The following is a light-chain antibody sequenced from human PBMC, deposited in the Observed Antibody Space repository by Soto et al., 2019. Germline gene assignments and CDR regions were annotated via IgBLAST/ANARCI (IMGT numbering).Light chain of an antibody. CDR3: QQVDSYPRT. Sequence: IQLTQSPSSLSASVGDTVTITCRASQAIGSYFAWYQQRPGTAPKLLIYSASTLHSGVPSRFSGSGSGTDFSLTISRLQPEDFATYYCQQVDSYPRTFGPGTTVEI. J-gene: IGKJ3*01. CDR2: SAS. V-gene: IGKV1-9*01. CDR1: QAIGSY.